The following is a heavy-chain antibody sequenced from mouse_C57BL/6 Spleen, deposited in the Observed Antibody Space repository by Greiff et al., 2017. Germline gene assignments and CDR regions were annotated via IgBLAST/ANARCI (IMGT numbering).Heavy chain of an antibody. J-gene: IGHJ2*01. CDR2: IWSGGST. V-gene: IGHV2-2*01. D-gene: IGHD1-1*01. CDR1: GFSLTSYG. Sequence: VQLVESGPGLVQPSQSLSITCTVSGFSLTSYGVHWVRQSPGKGLEWLGVIWSGGSTDYNAAFISRLSISKDNSKSQVFFKMNSLQADDTAIYYCARGDYYGSSYFDYWGQGTTLTVSS. CDR3: ARGDYYGSSYFDY.